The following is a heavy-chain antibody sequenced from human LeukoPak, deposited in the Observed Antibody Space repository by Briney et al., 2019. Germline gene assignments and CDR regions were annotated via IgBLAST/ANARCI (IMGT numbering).Heavy chain of an antibody. D-gene: IGHD3-22*01. V-gene: IGHV1-18*01. J-gene: IGHJ3*01. CDR3: AREWGHYYDA. CDR1: GYSFTTYG. Sequence: ASVKVSCKASGYSFTTYGITWVRQAPGQGLEWMGWVSPYNGNTNYAQHLQGRVTMTTDTSTTTAYMELRSLRSDDTAIYYCAREWGHYYDAWGQGTMVTVSS. CDR2: VSPYNGNT.